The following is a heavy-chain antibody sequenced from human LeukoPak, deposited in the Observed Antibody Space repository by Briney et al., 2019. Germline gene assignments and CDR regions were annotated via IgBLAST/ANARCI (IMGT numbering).Heavy chain of an antibody. CDR1: GFTFSSYA. D-gene: IGHD4-17*01. CDR3: AKTPVKTTVTTWVDY. CDR2: ISGSGGST. V-gene: IGHV3-23*01. J-gene: IGHJ4*02. Sequence: GGSLRLSCAASGFTFSSYAMSWVRQAPGQGLKWVSAISGSGGSTYYADSVKGRFTISRDNSKNTLYLQMNSLRAEGTAVYYCAKTPVKTTVTTWVDYWGQGTLVTVSS.